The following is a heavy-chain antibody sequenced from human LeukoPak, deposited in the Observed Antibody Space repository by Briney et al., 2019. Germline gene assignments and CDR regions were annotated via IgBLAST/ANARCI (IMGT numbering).Heavy chain of an antibody. CDR2: IYYSGTT. Sequence: SETLSLTCTVSGGSISSYYWSWIRQPPGKGLEWIGYIYYSGTTTYNPSLKSRVTILVDTSKNQFSLNLSSVTAADTAVYYCARRGIAAARYDYWGQGTLVTVS. D-gene: IGHD6-13*01. V-gene: IGHV4-59*08. CDR1: GGSISSYY. CDR3: ARRGIAAARYDY. J-gene: IGHJ4*02.